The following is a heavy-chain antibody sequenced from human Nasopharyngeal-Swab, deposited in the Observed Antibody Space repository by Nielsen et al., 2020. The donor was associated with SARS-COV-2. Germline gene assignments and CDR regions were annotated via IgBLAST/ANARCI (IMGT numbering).Heavy chain of an antibody. Sequence: WIRQPPGKGLEWLGSIYYSGSTYYNPSLKSRVTISVDTSKNQFSLKLSSVTAADTAVYYCARVTGYYYYYMDVWGKGTTVTVSS. CDR2: IYYSGST. CDR3: ARVTGYYYYYMDV. J-gene: IGHJ6*03. V-gene: IGHV4-39*01. D-gene: IGHD2-21*02.